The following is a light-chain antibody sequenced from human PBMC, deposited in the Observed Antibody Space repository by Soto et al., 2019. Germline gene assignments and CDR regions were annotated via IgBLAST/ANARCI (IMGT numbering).Light chain of an antibody. CDR2: VAS. V-gene: IGKV3-20*01. Sequence: EIVLTQSPGTLSLSPGERATLSCRASQSVSSSYLAWYQQKPGQAPRLLIYVASSRATGIPDRFSGSGSGTDFTLTISRLEPEDFAVYYCQQYGSSQTFGQGTKLEIK. CDR3: QQYGSSQT. CDR1: QSVSSSY. J-gene: IGKJ2*01.